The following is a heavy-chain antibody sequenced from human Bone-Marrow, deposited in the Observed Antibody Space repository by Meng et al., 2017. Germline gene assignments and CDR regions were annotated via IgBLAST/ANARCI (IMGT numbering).Heavy chain of an antibody. CDR2: INHSGST. D-gene: IGHD5-12*01. V-gene: IGHV4-34*01. CDR3: ARVRRPRGMRGYGLDY. Sequence: QVQLQQWGAGLLKPSETLSLPSAVYGGSFSGYYWSWIRQPPGKGLEWIGEINHSGSTNYNPSLKSRVTISVDTSKNQFSLKLSSVTAADTAVYYCARVRRPRGMRGYGLDYWGQGTLVTVSS. CDR1: GGSFSGYY. J-gene: IGHJ4*02.